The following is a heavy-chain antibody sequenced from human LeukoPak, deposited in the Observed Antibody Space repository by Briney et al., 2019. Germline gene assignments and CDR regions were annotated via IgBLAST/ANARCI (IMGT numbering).Heavy chain of an antibody. Sequence: GGSLRLSCATSGFTFSDHSINWVRQAPGKGLEWVSYISGSSNYINYADSVKGRFTISRDNAKTSVYLKMNSLRADDTAVYYCAREPSGWYVDYWGQGTLVTVSS. D-gene: IGHD6-19*01. J-gene: IGHJ4*02. V-gene: IGHV3-21*01. CDR2: ISGSSNYI. CDR1: GFTFSDHS. CDR3: AREPSGWYVDY.